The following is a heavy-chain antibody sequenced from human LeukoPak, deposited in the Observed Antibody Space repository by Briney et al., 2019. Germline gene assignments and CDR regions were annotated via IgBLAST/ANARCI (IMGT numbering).Heavy chain of an antibody. Sequence: SETLSLTCSVSVGSISRHYWSWIRQHPGKGLEWIGYIYYSGSTYYNPSLKSRVTISVDTSKNQFSLKLSSVTAADTAVYYCARDSRGPDGLNAFDIWGQGTMVTVSS. CDR2: IYYSGST. V-gene: IGHV4-59*06. CDR3: ARDSRGPDGLNAFDI. J-gene: IGHJ3*02. D-gene: IGHD5-24*01. CDR1: VGSISRHY.